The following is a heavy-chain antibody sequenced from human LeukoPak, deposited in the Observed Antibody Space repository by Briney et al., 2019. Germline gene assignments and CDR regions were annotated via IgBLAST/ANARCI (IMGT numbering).Heavy chain of an antibody. Sequence: GASVKVSCNASGYTFTSYAMNWVRQAPGQGLEWMGWINTNTGNPTYAQGFTGRFVFSLDTSVSTAYLQISSLKAEDTAVYYCASDYYDSSGGRFDPWGQGTLVTVSS. D-gene: IGHD3-22*01. CDR2: INTNTGNP. CDR3: ASDYYDSSGGRFDP. V-gene: IGHV7-4-1*02. CDR1: GYTFTSYA. J-gene: IGHJ5*02.